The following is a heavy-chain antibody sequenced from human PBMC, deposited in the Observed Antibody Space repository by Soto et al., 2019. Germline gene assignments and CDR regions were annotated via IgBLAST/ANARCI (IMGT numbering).Heavy chain of an antibody. D-gene: IGHD6-19*01. CDR3: ARDRGSGWYDNFDY. Sequence: ASVKVSCKASGYTFLAYYIQWLRQAPGEGLEWMGWINPDSGATNYAQKFQGRVTMTSDTSISAASMELSRLRSDDTAVYYCARDRGSGWYDNFDYWGQGTLVTVSS. CDR2: INPDSGAT. J-gene: IGHJ4*02. CDR1: GYTFLAYY. V-gene: IGHV1-2*02.